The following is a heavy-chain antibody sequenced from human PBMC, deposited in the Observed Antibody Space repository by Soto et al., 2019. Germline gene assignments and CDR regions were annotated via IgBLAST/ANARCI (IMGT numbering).Heavy chain of an antibody. CDR3: ARGRDGDY. J-gene: IGHJ4*02. CDR1: GYTFTSYG. Sequence: QVHLVQSGAEVKKPGASVKVSCKASGYTFTSYGITWVRQAPGQGLEWMGWISAHNGNTDYAQKLQGRVIVTRDTSTSRAYMELRSLISDDTAVYYCARGRDGDYWGQGAVVTVSS. D-gene: IGHD6-6*01. V-gene: IGHV1-18*01. CDR2: ISAHNGNT.